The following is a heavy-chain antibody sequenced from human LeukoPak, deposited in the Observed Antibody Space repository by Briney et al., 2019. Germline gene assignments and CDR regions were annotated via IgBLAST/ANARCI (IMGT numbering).Heavy chain of an antibody. Sequence: GGSLRLSCAASGFTFSLYWMTWVRQAPGKGLEWLANIKHDGGGKYFADSVKGRFTTSRDNAKNSLYLQMNSLRAEDTAVYYCARIVAAAVFDPWGQGTLVTVSS. D-gene: IGHD2-15*01. CDR1: GFTFSLYW. CDR3: ARIVAAAVFDP. J-gene: IGHJ5*02. CDR2: IKHDGGGK. V-gene: IGHV3-7*02.